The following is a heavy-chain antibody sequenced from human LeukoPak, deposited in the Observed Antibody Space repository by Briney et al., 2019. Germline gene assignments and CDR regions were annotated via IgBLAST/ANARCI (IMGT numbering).Heavy chain of an antibody. CDR2: IKSNSGGT. J-gene: IGHJ4*02. V-gene: IGHV1-2*02. CDR1: GYTFTNYY. Sequence: GASVKVSCKASGYTFTNYYIHWVRQAPGQGLEWMGWIKSNSGGTNYAQKFQGRVTMTRDTSISTAYMELNRLTTDDTAIYYCARNFGSNYRFFDHWGQGTLVTVSS. CDR3: ARNFGSNYRFFDH. D-gene: IGHD3-16*02.